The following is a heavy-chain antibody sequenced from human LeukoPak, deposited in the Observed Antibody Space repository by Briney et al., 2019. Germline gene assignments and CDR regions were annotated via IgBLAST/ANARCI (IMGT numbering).Heavy chain of an antibody. CDR3: ARWWGFDP. CDR2: INHSGTT. CDR1: GGSFSGHY. V-gene: IGHV4-34*01. D-gene: IGHD2-15*01. Sequence: SETLSLTCAVYGGSFSGHYWAWIRQPPGKGLEWIGEINHSGTTNYNPSLKSRVTISVDTSKNQFSLKLSSVTAADTAVYYCARWWGFDPWGQGILVTVSS. J-gene: IGHJ5*02.